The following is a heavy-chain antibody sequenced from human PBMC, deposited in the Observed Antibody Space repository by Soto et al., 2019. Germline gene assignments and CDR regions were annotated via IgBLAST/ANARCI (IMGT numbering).Heavy chain of an antibody. J-gene: IGHJ5*02. CDR1: GYTFINFD. CDR2: MNPGSGKT. V-gene: IGHV1-8*02. Sequence: ASVKVSCKASGYTFINFDISWVRQAAGQGLGWLGWMNPGSGKTGYASKFQGRVAMTRDASTGTSHLELSSLTSDDTAVYYCARMASAGTLNWFDPWGQGTLVTVSS. CDR3: ARMASAGTLNWFDP. D-gene: IGHD6-13*01.